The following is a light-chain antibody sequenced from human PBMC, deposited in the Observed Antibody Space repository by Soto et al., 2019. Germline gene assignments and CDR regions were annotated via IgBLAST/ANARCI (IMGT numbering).Light chain of an antibody. CDR2: KAS. CDR3: QQYNSYRT. J-gene: IGKJ1*01. Sequence: DIQMTQSPSTLSASVGDRVTITCRASQSISSWLAWYQQKPGKAPKLLIYKASSLESGVPSRFSGSGSGSEFTLTISILQPDDLATYYCQQYNSYRTFGQGTKVEIK. V-gene: IGKV1-5*03. CDR1: QSISSW.